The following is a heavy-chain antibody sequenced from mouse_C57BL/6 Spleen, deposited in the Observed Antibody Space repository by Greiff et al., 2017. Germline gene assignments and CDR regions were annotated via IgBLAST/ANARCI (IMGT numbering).Heavy chain of an antibody. Sequence: VQLQQSGAELVKPGASVKLSCTASGFNIKDYYMHWVKQRTEQGLEWIGRIDPEDGETKYAPQFQGKATITADTSSNTAYLQLSSLTSEDTAVYYCASVYYDYDEDAMDYWGQGTAVTVSS. CDR3: ASVYYDYDEDAMDY. CDR1: GFNIKDYY. V-gene: IGHV14-2*01. CDR2: IDPEDGET. D-gene: IGHD2-4*01. J-gene: IGHJ4*01.